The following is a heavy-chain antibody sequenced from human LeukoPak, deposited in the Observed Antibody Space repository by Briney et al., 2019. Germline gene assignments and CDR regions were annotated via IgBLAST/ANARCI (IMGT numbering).Heavy chain of an antibody. CDR2: INPNSGGT. CDR3: ATFHYYDSSGYYFDY. V-gene: IGHV1-2*02. Sequence: GASVKVSCKASGYTFTGYYMHWVRQAPGQGLEWMGWINPNSGGTNYAQKFQGRITMTRDTSISTAYMELSRLRSEDTAVYYCATFHYYDSSGYYFDYWGQGTLVTVSS. J-gene: IGHJ4*02. D-gene: IGHD3-22*01. CDR1: GYTFTGYY.